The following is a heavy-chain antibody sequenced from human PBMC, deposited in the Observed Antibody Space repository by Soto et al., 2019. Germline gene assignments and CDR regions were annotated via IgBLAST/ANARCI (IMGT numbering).Heavy chain of an antibody. CDR2: IKNKANSYTT. J-gene: IGHJ4*02. D-gene: IGHD6-19*01. CDR1: GFTFSDHY. CDR3: TRVRLGGSRPSDY. V-gene: IGHV3-72*01. Sequence: EVQLVESGGGLVQPEGSLRLSCAASGFTFSDHYMDWVRQAPGKGLEWVGRIKNKANSYTTEYAAPGKGRFIISRNDSKNSVFLQMNRLKTDDTAVYYCTRVRLGGSRPSDYLGQGILVTVSS.